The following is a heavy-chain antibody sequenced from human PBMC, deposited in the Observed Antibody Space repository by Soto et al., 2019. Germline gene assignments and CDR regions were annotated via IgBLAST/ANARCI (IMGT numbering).Heavy chain of an antibody. Sequence: QVQLQQWGAGLLKPSETLSLTCAVYGGSFSGYYWSWIRQPPGKGLEWIGEINHSGSTNYNPSLKSRGTRSVDTSKNQVALKLRAVTAADTAVYYGARGGTGLRGVEWSSPRYYGRDGGGQGTTVTVAS. CDR2: INHSGST. V-gene: IGHV4-34*01. D-gene: IGHD3-3*01. CDR3: ARGGTGLRGVEWSSPRYYGRDG. CDR1: GGSFSGYY. J-gene: IGHJ6*02.